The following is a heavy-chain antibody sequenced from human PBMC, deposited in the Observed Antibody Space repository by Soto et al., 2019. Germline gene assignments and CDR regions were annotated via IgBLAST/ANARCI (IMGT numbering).Heavy chain of an antibody. CDR3: ARDFDFGGYYYDSSGYYGLDY. D-gene: IGHD3-22*01. J-gene: IGHJ4*02. Sequence: GSLRLSCAASGFTFSSYSMNWVRQAPGKGLEWVSSISSSSSYIYYADSVKGRFTISRDNAKNSLYLQMNSLRAEDTAVYYCARDFDFGGYYYDSSGYYGLDYWGQGTLVTVSS. CDR2: ISSSSSYI. CDR1: GFTFSSYS. V-gene: IGHV3-21*01.